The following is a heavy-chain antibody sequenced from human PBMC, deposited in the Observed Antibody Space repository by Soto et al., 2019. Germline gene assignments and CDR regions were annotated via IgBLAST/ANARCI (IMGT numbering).Heavy chain of an antibody. Sequence: SETLSLTCTVSGGSISSSSYYWGWIRQPPGKGLEWIGSIYYSGSTYYNPSLKSRVTISVATSKNQFSLKLSPVTAADTAVYYCARHPRNILTGYYKDYWGQGTLVTVSS. CDR3: ARHPRNILTGYYKDY. J-gene: IGHJ4*02. V-gene: IGHV4-39*01. CDR1: GGSISSSSYY. CDR2: IYYSGST. D-gene: IGHD3-9*01.